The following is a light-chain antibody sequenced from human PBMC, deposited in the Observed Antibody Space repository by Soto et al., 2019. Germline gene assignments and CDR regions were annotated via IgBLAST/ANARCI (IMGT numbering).Light chain of an antibody. J-gene: IGKJ4*01. CDR1: QYINTR. CDR3: QHYHNWPLT. V-gene: IGKV3D-15*01. CDR2: QTS. Sequence: EIVLTQSPATLSSFPGDRVTLSCRASQYINTRLAWYQHRPGQAPRLLIYQTSIRAAGIPARFSGSGSATEFTLTISSLQSEDFAVYYCQHYHNWPLTFGGGTKVDI.